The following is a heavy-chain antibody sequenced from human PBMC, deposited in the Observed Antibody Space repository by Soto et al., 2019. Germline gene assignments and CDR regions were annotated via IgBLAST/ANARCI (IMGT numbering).Heavy chain of an antibody. CDR1: GFGFSSYA. Sequence: GGSLRLSCAASGFGFSSYAMSWVRQAPGKGPEWVSGISASGGNTYYADSVKGRSTISRDNSKNMLYLQMNNLRAEDTALYYCGKDPNGDFVGAFDFWGQGTMVTVSS. J-gene: IGHJ3*01. CDR2: ISASGGNT. V-gene: IGHV3-23*01. CDR3: GKDPNGDFVGAFDF. D-gene: IGHD4-17*01.